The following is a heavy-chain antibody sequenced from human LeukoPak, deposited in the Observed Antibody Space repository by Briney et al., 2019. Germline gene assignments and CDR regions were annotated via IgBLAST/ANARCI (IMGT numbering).Heavy chain of an antibody. CDR3: ARDEVIHGSSRFDP. V-gene: IGHV1-69*05. CDR2: IITNLAST. Sequence: SVKVSCKASGSAFSGYTITWVRQAPGQGLEWVGGIITNLASTNYAQKFQGRVTMTTDTSTSTAYMELRSLRSDDTAVYYCARDEVIHGSSRFDPWGQGTLVTVSS. D-gene: IGHD6-6*01. J-gene: IGHJ5*02. CDR1: GSAFSGYT.